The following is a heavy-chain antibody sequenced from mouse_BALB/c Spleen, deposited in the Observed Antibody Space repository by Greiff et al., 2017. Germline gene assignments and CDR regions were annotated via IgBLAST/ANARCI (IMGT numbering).Heavy chain of an antibody. CDR3: ARDWDYGSSYGFDY. CDR1: GYSITSGYY. CDR2: ISYDGSN. V-gene: IGHV3-6*02. J-gene: IGHJ2*01. D-gene: IGHD1-1*01. Sequence: ESGPGLVKPSQSLSLTCSVTGYSITSGYYWNWIRQFPGNKLEWMGYISYDGSNNYNPSLKNRISITRDTSKNQFFLKLNSVTTEDTATYYCARDWDYGSSYGFDYWGQGTTLTVSS.